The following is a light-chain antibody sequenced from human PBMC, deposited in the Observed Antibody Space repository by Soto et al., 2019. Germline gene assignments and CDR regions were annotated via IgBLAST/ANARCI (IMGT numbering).Light chain of an antibody. CDR3: KSYESSLSRSI. CDR2: SNT. V-gene: IGLV1-40*01. Sequence: QSVLTQPPSVSGAPGQIVTIACTGSSSNLGPGFDVHWYQHVPGKAPKLVLYSNTLRPSGVPDRFSGSKSCSSASLAITGRQAEDEDDYSCKSYESSLSRSIFGTGTKVTVL. CDR1: SSNLGPGFD. J-gene: IGLJ1*01.